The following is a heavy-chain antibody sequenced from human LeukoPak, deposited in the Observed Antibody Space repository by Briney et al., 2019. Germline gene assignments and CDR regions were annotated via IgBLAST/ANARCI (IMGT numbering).Heavy chain of an antibody. CDR1: GFTFSSYW. J-gene: IGHJ4*02. CDR3: ARVSSGSYALDY. D-gene: IGHD1-26*01. CDR2: ISSSGSTI. V-gene: IGHV3-48*04. Sequence: QTGGSLRLSCAASGFTFSSYWMNWVRQAPGKGLEWVSYISSSGSTIYYADSVKGRFTISRDNAKNSLYLQMNSLRAEDTAVYYCARVSSGSYALDYWGQGTLVTVSS.